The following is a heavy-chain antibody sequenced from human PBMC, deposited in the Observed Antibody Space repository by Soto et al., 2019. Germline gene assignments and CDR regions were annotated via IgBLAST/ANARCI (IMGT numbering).Heavy chain of an antibody. CDR2: IYYSGST. CDR1: GGSISSYY. D-gene: IGHD6-13*01. J-gene: IGHJ4*02. Sequence: SETLSLTCTVSGGSISSYYWSWIRQPPGKGLEWIGYIYYSGSTNYNPSLKSRVTISVDTSKNQFSLKLSSVTAADTAVYYCARSSGYSSSRFDYWDKGILVTVS. V-gene: IGHV4-59*01. CDR3: ARSSGYSSSRFDY.